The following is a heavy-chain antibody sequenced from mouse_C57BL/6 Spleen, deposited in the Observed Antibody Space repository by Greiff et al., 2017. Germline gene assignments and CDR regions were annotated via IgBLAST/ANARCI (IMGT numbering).Heavy chain of an antibody. CDR2: IYPGSGST. V-gene: IGHV1-55*01. J-gene: IGHJ4*01. CDR1: GYTFTSYW. D-gene: IGHD1-1*01. Sequence: QVQLQQPGAELVKPGASVKMSCKASGYTFTSYWITWVKPRPGQGLEWIGDIYPGSGSTNYNEKFKSKATLTVDTSSSTAYMQLSSLTSEDSAVYYCARRDYYGSSYAMDYWGQGTSVTVSS. CDR3: ARRDYYGSSYAMDY.